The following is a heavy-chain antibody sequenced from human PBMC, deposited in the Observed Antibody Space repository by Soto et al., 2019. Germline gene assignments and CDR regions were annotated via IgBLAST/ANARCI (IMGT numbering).Heavy chain of an antibody. Sequence: QVQLVQSGAEVKKPGSSVKVSCKASGGTFSSYAISWVRQAPGQGLEGLGGIIPICGTANYAQKFQGRVTITADESTSTAYMELSSLRSEDTAVYYCASSEMYYFDSSGSRYWGQGTLVTVSS. D-gene: IGHD3-22*01. CDR1: GGTFSSYA. CDR3: ASSEMYYFDSSGSRY. CDR2: IIPICGTA. J-gene: IGHJ4*02. V-gene: IGHV1-69*01.